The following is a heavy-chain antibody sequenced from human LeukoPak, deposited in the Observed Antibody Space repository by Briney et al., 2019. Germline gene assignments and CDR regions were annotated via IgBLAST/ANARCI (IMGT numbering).Heavy chain of an antibody. CDR1: GFTFSSYA. V-gene: IGHV3-64D*09. Sequence: PGGSLRLSCSASGFTFSSYAMHWVRQAPGKGLEYVSAISSNGGSTYYADSVKGRFTISRDNSKNTLYLQMSSLRAEDTAVYYCARDGWYSSGWNAFDIWGQGTMVTVSS. J-gene: IGHJ3*02. CDR2: ISSNGGST. D-gene: IGHD6-19*01. CDR3: ARDGWYSSGWNAFDI.